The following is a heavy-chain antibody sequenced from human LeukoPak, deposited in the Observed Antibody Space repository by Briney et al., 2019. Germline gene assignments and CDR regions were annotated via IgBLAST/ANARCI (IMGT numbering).Heavy chain of an antibody. CDR1: GFTFSDYY. V-gene: IGHV3-11*06. D-gene: IGHD6-19*01. CDR2: ISSSSSYI. J-gene: IGHJ4*02. Sequence: PGGSLRLSCAASGFTFSDYYMSWIRQAPGKGLEWVSSISSSSSYIYYADSLKGRFTISRDNAKNSLYLQMNSLRAEDTALYYCARGGENSGFDYWGQGTLVTVSS. CDR3: ARGGENSGFDY.